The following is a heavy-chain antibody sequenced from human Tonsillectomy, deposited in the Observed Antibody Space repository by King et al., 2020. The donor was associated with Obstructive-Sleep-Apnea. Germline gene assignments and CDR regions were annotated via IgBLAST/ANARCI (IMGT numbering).Heavy chain of an antibody. CDR3: AHVWFGELLRAFDI. CDR1: GGSISSSSYY. CDR2: IYFSGST. Sequence: QLQESGPGLVKPSETLSLTCTVSGGSISSSSYYWGWIRQPPGKGLEWIGGIYFSGSTYYNPSLKSRVTISLDTSKNQFSLKLSSVTAADTAVYYCAHVWFGELLRAFDIWGQGTMVTVSS. J-gene: IGHJ3*02. V-gene: IGHV4-39*01. D-gene: IGHD3-10*01.